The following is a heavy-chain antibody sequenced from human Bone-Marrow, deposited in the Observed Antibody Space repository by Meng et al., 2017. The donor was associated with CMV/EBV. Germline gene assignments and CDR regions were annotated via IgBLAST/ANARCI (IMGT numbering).Heavy chain of an antibody. V-gene: IGHV1-18*01. Sequence: ASVKVSCKASGYTFTDYGISWVRQAPGQGLEWMGWISAYNGNTNYAKKLQGRVTMTTDTSTSTAYMELRSLRSDDTAVYYCARDPIGSGSYGMGGYWGQGTLVTVSS. D-gene: IGHD3-10*01. CDR3: ARDPIGSGSYGMGGY. J-gene: IGHJ4*02. CDR1: GYTFTDYG. CDR2: ISAYNGNT.